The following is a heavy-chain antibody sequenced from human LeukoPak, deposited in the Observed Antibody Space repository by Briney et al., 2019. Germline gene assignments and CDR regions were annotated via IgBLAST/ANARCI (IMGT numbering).Heavy chain of an antibody. Sequence: GGSLRLSCAASGFTFSTYRMNWVRQAPGKGLEWVSYTSSSSSTIYYADSVKSRFTISRDNAKNSLYLQMNSLRAEDTGAYYCARLAHDAFDIWGQGTLVTVSS. D-gene: IGHD2-15*01. CDR1: GFTFSTYR. J-gene: IGHJ3*02. CDR3: ARLAHDAFDI. CDR2: TSSSSSTI. V-gene: IGHV3-48*01.